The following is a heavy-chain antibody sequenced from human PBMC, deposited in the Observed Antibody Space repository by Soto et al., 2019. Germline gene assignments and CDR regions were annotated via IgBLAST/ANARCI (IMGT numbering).Heavy chain of an antibody. Sequence: QVQLVESGGGLVKPGGSLRLSCAASGFTFSDYYMSWIRQAPGKGLEWVSYISSSSSYTNYADSVKGRFTISRDNAKNSLYLQMNSLRAEDTAVYYCARHYDILTGSFDYWGQGTLVTVSS. CDR1: GFTFSDYY. J-gene: IGHJ4*02. CDR2: ISSSSSYT. V-gene: IGHV3-11*05. CDR3: ARHYDILTGSFDY. D-gene: IGHD3-9*01.